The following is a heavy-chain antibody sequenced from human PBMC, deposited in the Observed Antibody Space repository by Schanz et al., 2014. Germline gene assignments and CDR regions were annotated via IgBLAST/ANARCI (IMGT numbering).Heavy chain of an antibody. CDR3: ARKVVATIGGYYDN. J-gene: IGHJ4*02. V-gene: IGHV3-7*05. CDR2: IKEDGSVK. Sequence: EVQLVESGGGLVQPGGSLRLSCVASGFTFSNYWMTWVRQAPGKGLEWVANIKEDGSVKDYVDSVKGRFTISRDNAKNSLYLQMTSLRAEDTAVYYCARKVVATIGGYYDNWGQGTLVIVSS. D-gene: IGHD5-12*01. CDR1: GFTFSNYW.